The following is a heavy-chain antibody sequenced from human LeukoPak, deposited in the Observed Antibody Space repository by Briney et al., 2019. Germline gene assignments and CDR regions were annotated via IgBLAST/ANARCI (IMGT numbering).Heavy chain of an antibody. J-gene: IGHJ5*02. CDR2: MNPNSGNT. Sequence: GASVKVSCKASGYTFTSYDINWVRQATGQGLEWMGWMNPNSGNTGYAQKFQGRVTITRNTSISTAYMELSSLRSEDTAVYYCARGTYYYDSSGHNWFDPWGQGTLVTVSS. D-gene: IGHD3-22*01. CDR1: GYTFTSYD. CDR3: ARGTYYYDSSGHNWFDP. V-gene: IGHV1-8*03.